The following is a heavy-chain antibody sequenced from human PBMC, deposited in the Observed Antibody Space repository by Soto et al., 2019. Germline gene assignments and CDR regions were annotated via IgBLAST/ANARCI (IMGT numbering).Heavy chain of an antibody. J-gene: IGHJ6*02. CDR2: IYPGDSDT. V-gene: IGHV5-51*01. Sequence: PXESLKISFKGSGYSFTSYWIGWVRQIPGKGLEWMGIIYPGDSDTRYSPSFQGQVTISADKSISTAYLQWSSLKASDTAMYYCARLDSSGYYYYYYGMDVWGQGTTVTAP. CDR1: GYSFTSYW. D-gene: IGHD3-22*01. CDR3: ARLDSSGYYYYYYGMDV.